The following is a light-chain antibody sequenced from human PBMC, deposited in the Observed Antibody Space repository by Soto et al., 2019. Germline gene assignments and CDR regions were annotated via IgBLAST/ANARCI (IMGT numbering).Light chain of an antibody. V-gene: IGKV3-11*01. Sequence: EIMLTQSPDTLSLSPGNRATLSCRASQSVSTYLAWYQQKPGQPPRLLIYDASNRATGIPARFSGSGSGTDFTLTISSLEPEDFAVYYCQQRSNWPPTFCQGTKVEIK. J-gene: IGKJ1*01. CDR1: QSVSTY. CDR3: QQRSNWPPT. CDR2: DAS.